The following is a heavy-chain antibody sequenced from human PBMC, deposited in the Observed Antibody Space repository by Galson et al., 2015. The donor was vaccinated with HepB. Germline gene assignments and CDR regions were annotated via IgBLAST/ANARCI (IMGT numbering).Heavy chain of an antibody. CDR2: IYPGDSDT. V-gene: IGHV5-51*01. J-gene: IGHJ6*02. D-gene: IGHD6-19*01. CDR3: ARQVADYYYYYYGMDV. CDR1: GYSFTSYW. Sequence: QSGAEVKKPGESLKISCKGSGYSFTSYWIGWVRQMPGKGLEWMGIIYPGDSDTRYSPSFQGQVTISADKSISTAYLQWSSLKASDTAMYYCARQVADYYYYYYGMDVWGQGTTVTVSS.